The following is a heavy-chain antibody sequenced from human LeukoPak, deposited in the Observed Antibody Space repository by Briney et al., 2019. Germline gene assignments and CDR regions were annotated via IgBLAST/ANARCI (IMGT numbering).Heavy chain of an antibody. D-gene: IGHD2-2*02. CDR3: AKTRVDCSSTSCYTKVYYFDY. J-gene: IGHJ4*02. Sequence: PGGSLRLSCAASGFTFSSYAMRWVRQAPGKGLKWVSAISGSGGSTYYADSVKGRFTISRDNSKNTLYLQMNSLRAEDTAVYYCAKTRVDCSSTSCYTKVYYFDYWGQGTLVTVSS. CDR1: GFTFSSYA. V-gene: IGHV3-23*01. CDR2: ISGSGGST.